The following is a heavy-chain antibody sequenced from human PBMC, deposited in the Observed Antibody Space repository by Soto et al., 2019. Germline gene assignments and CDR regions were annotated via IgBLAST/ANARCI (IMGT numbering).Heavy chain of an antibody. D-gene: IGHD3-10*01. CDR1: GFTVSSYA. J-gene: IGHJ6*02. CDR2: ISGSGGST. Sequence: GGSLRLACAASGFTVSSYAMSWVRQAPGKGLEWVSAISGSGGSTYYADSVKGRFTISRDNSKNTLYLQMNSLRAEDTAVYYCAKYRYGSGSYYNVDYYYYYGMDVWGQGTTVTVSS. V-gene: IGHV3-23*01. CDR3: AKYRYGSGSYYNVDYYYYYGMDV.